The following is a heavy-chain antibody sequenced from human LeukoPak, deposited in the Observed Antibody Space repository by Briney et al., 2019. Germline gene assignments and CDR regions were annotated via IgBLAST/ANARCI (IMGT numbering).Heavy chain of an antibody. CDR1: GGSISSGGYS. V-gene: IGHV4-30-2*01. J-gene: IGHJ5*02. D-gene: IGHD6-6*01. CDR3: ARSSWPYSSSWRWFDP. Sequence: SQTLSRTCAVSGGSISSGGYSWSWIRQPPGKGLEWIGYIYHSGSTYYNPSLKSRVTISVDRSKNQFSLKLSSVTAADTAVYYCARSSWPYSSSWRWFDPWGQGTLVTVSS. CDR2: IYHSGST.